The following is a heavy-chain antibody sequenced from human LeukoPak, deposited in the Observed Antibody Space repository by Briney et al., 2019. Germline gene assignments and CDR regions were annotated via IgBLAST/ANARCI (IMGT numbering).Heavy chain of an antibody. V-gene: IGHV3-9*01. D-gene: IGHD6-13*01. Sequence: GGSLRLSCAASGFTFDDYAMHWVRQAPGKGLEWVSGISWNSGSIGYADSVKGRFTISRDNAKNSLYLQMNSLRAEDTALYYCAKDIGAYSSNFDYWGQGTLVTVSS. J-gene: IGHJ4*02. CDR1: GFTFDDYA. CDR3: AKDIGAYSSNFDY. CDR2: ISWNSGSI.